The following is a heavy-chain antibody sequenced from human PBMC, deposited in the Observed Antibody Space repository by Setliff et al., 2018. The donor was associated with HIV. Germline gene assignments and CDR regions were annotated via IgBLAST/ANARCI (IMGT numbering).Heavy chain of an antibody. CDR3: ARGVYSSGWYLLTRLDP. CDR1: GGSFSGYY. CDR2: INHSGST. V-gene: IGHV4-34*01. D-gene: IGHD6-19*01. Sequence: SETLSLTCAVYGGSFSGYYWSWIRQPPGKGLEWIGEINHSGSTNYNPSLKSRVTISVDTSKNQFSLKLSSVTAADTAVYHCARGVYSSGWYLLTRLDPWGQGGLVTVSS. J-gene: IGHJ5*02.